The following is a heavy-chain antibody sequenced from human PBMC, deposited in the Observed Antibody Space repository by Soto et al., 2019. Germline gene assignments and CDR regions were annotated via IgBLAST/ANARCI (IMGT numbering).Heavy chain of an antibody. D-gene: IGHD4-17*01. V-gene: IGHV1-69*13. CDR3: AREGGTVTYNWFDP. J-gene: IGHJ5*02. CDR1: GGTFSSYA. Sequence: ASVKVSCKASGGTFSSYAISWVRQAPGQGLEWMGGIIPIFGTANYAQKFQGRVTITADESTSTAYMELSSLRSEDTAVYYCAREGGTVTYNWFDPWGQGTLVTVSS. CDR2: IIPIFGTA.